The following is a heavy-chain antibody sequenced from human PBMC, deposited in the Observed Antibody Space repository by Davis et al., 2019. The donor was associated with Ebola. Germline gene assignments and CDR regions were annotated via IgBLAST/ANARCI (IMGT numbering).Heavy chain of an antibody. D-gene: IGHD3-3*01. J-gene: IGHJ6*02. CDR1: GGTFSSYA. CDR3: ARALPDFSARTLYYFYAVDV. Sequence: SVKVSCKASGGTFSSYAISWLRQAPGQGPEWMGGIIPIFGTSHYTQRFQGRVTFNADESTSTAYMELSSLGSEDSAIYYCARALPDFSARTLYYFYAVDVWGQGTTVTVSS. V-gene: IGHV1-69*13. CDR2: IIPIFGTS.